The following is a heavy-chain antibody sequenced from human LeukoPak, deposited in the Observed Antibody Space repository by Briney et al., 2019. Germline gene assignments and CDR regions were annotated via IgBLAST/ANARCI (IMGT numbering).Heavy chain of an antibody. CDR2: INPNSGGT. D-gene: IGHD3-10*01. Sequence: GASVKVSCKASGYTFTGYYMHWVRQAPGQGLEWMGWINPNSGGTNYAQKFQGRVTMTRDTSISTAYMELSRLRSDDTAVYYCARELRTYYYGSGSYPKLFDYWGQGTLVTVSS. J-gene: IGHJ4*02. CDR3: ARELRTYYYGSGSYPKLFDY. CDR1: GYTFTGYY. V-gene: IGHV1-2*02.